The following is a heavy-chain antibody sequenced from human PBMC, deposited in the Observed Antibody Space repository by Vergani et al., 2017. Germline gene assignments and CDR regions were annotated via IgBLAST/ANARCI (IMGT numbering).Heavy chain of an antibody. D-gene: IGHD2-15*01. Sequence: QVQLVQSGAEVKKPGSSVKVSCKASGGTFSSYALNWVRQAPGQGLEWMGRIIPSLATTIYAQKFQGRVTITADESTSTAYMELSSLKSEDTAVFYCARATCSGGSCYRGFEYWGQGSLITVSS. J-gene: IGHJ4*02. V-gene: IGHV1-69*11. CDR3: ARATCSGGSCYRGFEY. CDR1: GGTFSSYA. CDR2: IIPSLATT.